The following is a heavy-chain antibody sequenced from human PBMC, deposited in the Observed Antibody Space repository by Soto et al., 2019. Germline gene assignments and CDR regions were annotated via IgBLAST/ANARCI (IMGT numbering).Heavy chain of an antibody. CDR3: ARDTGNFFDY. Sequence: PSAKVSSKAASYTFTSNTISLVRQAPGQGLEWVGWIGPSSGNTDSARNLQGRVTMTTDTSTSTAYMELRSLRSDDTAVYYCARDTGNFFDYWGQGTLVPVSS. V-gene: IGHV1-18*01. J-gene: IGHJ4*02. CDR2: IGPSSGNT. CDR1: SYTFTSNT.